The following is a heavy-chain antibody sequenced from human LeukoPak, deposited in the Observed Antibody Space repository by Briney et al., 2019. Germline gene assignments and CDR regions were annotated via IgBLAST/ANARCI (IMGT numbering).Heavy chain of an antibody. D-gene: IGHD3-3*02. J-gene: IGHJ3*01. Sequence: RASETLSLTCTVSGGSINSYYWSWIRQPPGKGLEWIGYIHYSGSTNYNPSLKSRVTISVDTSKNHFSLKLTSVTAADTAMYYCARYIYGTPNDVFDVWGQGTMVTVSS. CDR1: GGSINSYY. CDR3: ARYIYGTPNDVFDV. V-gene: IGHV4-59*01. CDR2: IHYSGST.